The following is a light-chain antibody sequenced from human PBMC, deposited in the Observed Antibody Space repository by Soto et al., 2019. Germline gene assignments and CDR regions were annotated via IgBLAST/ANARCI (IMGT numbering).Light chain of an antibody. V-gene: IGKV1-39*01. J-gene: IGKJ2*01. CDR3: QQTYSTLMYT. CDR1: QIISNY. Sequence: DIQMTQSPSSLSASVGDRVTITCRASQIISNYLNWYQQKPGKAPKLLIFAATNLQSGVPSRFSGSGSGTDYTLTISSLQPEDFATYYCQQTYSTLMYTFGQGTKVDIK. CDR2: AAT.